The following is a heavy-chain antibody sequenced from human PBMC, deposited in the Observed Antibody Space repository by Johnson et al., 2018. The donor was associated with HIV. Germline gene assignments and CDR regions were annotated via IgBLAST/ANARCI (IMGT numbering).Heavy chain of an antibody. D-gene: IGHD4-17*01. V-gene: IGHV3-20*04. CDR3: ARDCTPWGGEHVGYAFDL. CDR2: INSDGSST. J-gene: IGHJ3*01. CDR1: GFTFDDYG. Sequence: VQLVESGGGVVRPGGSLRLSCAASGFTFDDYGMRWVRQAPGKGLEWVSHINSDGSSTNYADSVKGRFTISRDNAKNSLYLQMNSLKAEDTGVYYCARDCTPWGGEHVGYAFDLWGRGTLVTISS.